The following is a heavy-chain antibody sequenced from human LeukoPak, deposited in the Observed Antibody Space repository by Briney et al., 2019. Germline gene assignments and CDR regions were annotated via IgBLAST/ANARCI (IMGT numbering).Heavy chain of an antibody. V-gene: IGHV3-30*04. CDR3: ARAWQRWELRPYFYYYMDV. CDR1: GCTFSSYA. Sequence: GGSLRLSCAASGCTFSSYAMHWVRQAPGKGLEWVAVTSYDGSKKDYADSVKGRFTISRDNSKNTMYLQMNSLRAEDTAVYYCARAWQRWELRPYFYYYMDVWGKGTTVTVSS. J-gene: IGHJ6*03. D-gene: IGHD1-7*01. CDR2: TSYDGSKK.